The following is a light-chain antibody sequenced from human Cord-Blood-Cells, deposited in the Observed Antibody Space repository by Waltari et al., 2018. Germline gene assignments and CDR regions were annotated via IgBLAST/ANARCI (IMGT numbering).Light chain of an antibody. CDR1: SSNIGSNY. J-gene: IGLJ3*02. CDR2: RNK. Sequence: QSVLTQPPSASGTPGQRVTISCSGSSSNIGSNYVYWYQQLPGTAPKLLIYRNKQRPSGVPDRFAGSKAGTSAALAIGGLRSGGGADYYLAAWDDRLGGWVFGGGTKLTVL. CDR3: AAWDDRLGGWV. V-gene: IGLV1-47*01.